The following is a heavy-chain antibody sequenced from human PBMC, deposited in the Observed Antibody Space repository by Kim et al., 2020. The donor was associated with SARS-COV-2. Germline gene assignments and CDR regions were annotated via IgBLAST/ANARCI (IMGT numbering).Heavy chain of an antibody. D-gene: IGHD3-16*01. J-gene: IGHJ4*02. Sequence: GSTDYNPFLKGRVTIFIATAKSQFSLRLSSVAAADTALYFCARMPYGGFDYWGQGTLVTVSS. V-gene: IGHV4-59*01. CDR3: ARMPYGGFDY. CDR2: GST.